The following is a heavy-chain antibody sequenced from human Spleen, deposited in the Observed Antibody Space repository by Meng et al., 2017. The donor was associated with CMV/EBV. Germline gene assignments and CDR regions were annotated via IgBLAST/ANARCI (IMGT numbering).Heavy chain of an antibody. D-gene: IGHD3-3*01. V-gene: IGHV3-23*03. CDR2: IYSGGSST. CDR3: AKRSGFWSGAFDY. Sequence: GGSLRLSCAASGFTFSSYAMSWVRQAPGKGLEWVSVIYSGGSSTYYADSVKGRFTISRDNSKNTLYLKMNSLRAEDTAVYYCAKRSGFWSGAFDYWGQGTLVTVSS. J-gene: IGHJ4*02. CDR1: GFTFSSYA.